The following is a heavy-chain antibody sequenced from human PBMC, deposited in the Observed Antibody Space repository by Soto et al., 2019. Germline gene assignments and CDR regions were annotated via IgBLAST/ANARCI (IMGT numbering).Heavy chain of an antibody. CDR3: ARARMYSGAYHDY. CDR1: GYTFSNFG. Sequence: QVKLVQSGAEVEKPGASVKVSCKASGYTFSNFGINWVRQAPGQGLEWMGWITTYNGKANYAQKYQDRLTVTTDTSTNTAYLELRSLRSDDTAFYFCARARMYSGAYHDYWGQGTLVTVSS. CDR2: ITTYNGKA. J-gene: IGHJ4*02. V-gene: IGHV1-18*04. D-gene: IGHD1-26*01.